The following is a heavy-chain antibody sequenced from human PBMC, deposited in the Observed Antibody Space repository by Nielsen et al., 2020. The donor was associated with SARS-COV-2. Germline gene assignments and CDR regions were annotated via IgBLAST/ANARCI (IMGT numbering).Heavy chain of an antibody. Sequence: GGSLRLSCAASGFTFDDYAMHWVRQAPGKGLEWVSVIYSGGSTYYADSVKGRFTISRDNSKNTLYLQMNSLRAEDTAVYYCARPEGVGMDVWGQGTTVTVSS. CDR2: IYSGGST. CDR1: GFTFDDYA. CDR3: ARPEGVGMDV. J-gene: IGHJ6*02. V-gene: IGHV3-53*01.